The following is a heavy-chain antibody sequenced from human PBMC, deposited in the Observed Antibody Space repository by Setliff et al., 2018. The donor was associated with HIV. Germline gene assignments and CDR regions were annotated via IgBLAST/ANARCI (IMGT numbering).Heavy chain of an antibody. CDR3: TRQAWDSKSSGYFSDY. D-gene: IGHD3-22*01. J-gene: IGHJ4*02. CDR1: GYSISSGYY. CDR2: IYQTGNT. V-gene: IGHV4-38-2*02. Sequence: SETLSLTCSVSGYSISSGYYWGWIRQSPGKGLEWIGSIYQTGNTYYNPSFKSRVTVSLDMSKNQFSLRLASVTAADTAVYYCTRQAWDSKSSGYFSDYWGQGTLVTVSS.